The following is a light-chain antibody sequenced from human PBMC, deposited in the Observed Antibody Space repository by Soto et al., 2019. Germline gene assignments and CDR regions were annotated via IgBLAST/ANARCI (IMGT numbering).Light chain of an antibody. CDR3: QQYGSSHT. CDR2: GAP. CDR1: QGVTSTY. Sequence: EIVLTQSPGTLSLPLGERATLSCRATQGVTSTYLAWYQQKPGQAPRLLTYGAPNRATGIPDRFSGSGSGTDFTLTISKLEPEDFAVYYCQQYGSSHTLGGGTKVDIK. V-gene: IGKV3-20*01. J-gene: IGKJ4*01.